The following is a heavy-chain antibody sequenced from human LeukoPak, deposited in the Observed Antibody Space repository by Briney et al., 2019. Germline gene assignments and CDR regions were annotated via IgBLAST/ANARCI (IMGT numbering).Heavy chain of an antibody. Sequence: ASVKVSCKASGYTFTSYGISWVRQAPGQGLEWMGWISAYNGNTNYAQKLQGRVTMTTDTSTSTAYMELRSLRSDDTDVYDCACAARQQLPPYYYYGMDVWGQGTTVTVSS. CDR3: ACAARQQLPPYYYYGMDV. J-gene: IGHJ6*02. CDR1: GYTFTSYG. V-gene: IGHV1-18*01. CDR2: ISAYNGNT. D-gene: IGHD6-13*01.